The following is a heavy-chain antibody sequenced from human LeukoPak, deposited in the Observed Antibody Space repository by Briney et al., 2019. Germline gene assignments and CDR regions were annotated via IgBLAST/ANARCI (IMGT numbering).Heavy chain of an antibody. CDR1: GFTVSSNY. V-gene: IGHV3-53*04. CDR3: ARDNIDGYNPAYFDY. J-gene: IGHJ4*02. Sequence: PGGSLRLSCAASGFTVSSNYMSWVRQTPGKGLERVSGIYSGGRTNYADSVKGRFTISRHNSKNTVHLQMNSLRAEDTAVYYCARDNIDGYNPAYFDYWGQGTLVTVSS. CDR2: IYSGGRT. D-gene: IGHD1-14*01.